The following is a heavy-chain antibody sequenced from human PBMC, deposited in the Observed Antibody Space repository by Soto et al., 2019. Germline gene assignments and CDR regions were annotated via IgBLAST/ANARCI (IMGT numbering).Heavy chain of an antibody. D-gene: IGHD6-13*01. J-gene: IGHJ4*02. CDR1: GGSISSGDYY. CDR3: ARVSVSSRNGQLHFDY. V-gene: IGHV4-30-4*01. CDR2: IYYSGST. Sequence: SETLSLTCTVSGGSISSGDYYWSWIRQPPGKGLEWIGYIYYSGSTYYNPSLKSRVTISVDTSKNQFSLKLSSVTAADTAVYYCARVSVSSRNGQLHFDYWGQGTLVTVSS.